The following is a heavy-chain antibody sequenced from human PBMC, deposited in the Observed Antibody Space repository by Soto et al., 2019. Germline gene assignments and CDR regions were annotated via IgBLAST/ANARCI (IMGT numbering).Heavy chain of an antibody. V-gene: IGHV4-39*01. CDR1: GGSISSSSYY. Sequence: PSETLSVTCTVSGGSISSSSYYWGWIRQPPGKGLEWIGSIYYYGTTYYSPSLKSRVTISVDTSKNRFSLKLSSVTAADTAVYYCARRRDSYGYVDYWGQGTLVTVSS. CDR2: IYYYGTT. CDR3: ARRRDSYGYVDY. D-gene: IGHD5-18*01. J-gene: IGHJ4*02.